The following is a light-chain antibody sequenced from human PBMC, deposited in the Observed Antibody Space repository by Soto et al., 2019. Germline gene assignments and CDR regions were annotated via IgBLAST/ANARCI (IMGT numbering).Light chain of an antibody. J-gene: IGKJ4*01. V-gene: IGKV1-5*03. CDR3: QQYNSYPLT. CDR1: QSISSW. CDR2: KAS. Sequence: DIQMTQSPSTLSASVGDRVTITCRARQSISSWLAWYQQKPGKAPKLLIYKASSLESRVPSRFSGSGSGTEFTLTISSLQPDDFATYYCQQYNSYPLTFGGGTKVEIK.